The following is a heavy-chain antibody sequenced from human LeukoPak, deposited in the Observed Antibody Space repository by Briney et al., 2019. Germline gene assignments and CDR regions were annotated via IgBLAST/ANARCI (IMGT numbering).Heavy chain of an antibody. J-gene: IGHJ3*02. D-gene: IGHD3-22*01. Sequence: PGGSLRLSCAASGFTFSNYWMHWVRQAPGKGLVWVSRINSDGINTSYADSVKGRFTISRDNAKNTLNLQMNSLRAEDTAVYYCARDYYDSSGYSGAFDIWGQGTMVTVSS. CDR3: ARDYYDSSGYSGAFDI. CDR1: GFTFSNYW. V-gene: IGHV3-74*01. CDR2: INSDGINT.